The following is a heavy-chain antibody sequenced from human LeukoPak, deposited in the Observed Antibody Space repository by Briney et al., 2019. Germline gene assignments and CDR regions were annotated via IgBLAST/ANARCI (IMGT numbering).Heavy chain of an antibody. V-gene: IGHV4-34*01. CDR3: ARGNSYYDSSGAFDY. D-gene: IGHD3-22*01. Sequence: SETLSLTCAVYGGSFSGYYWSWIRQPPGKGLEWIGEINHSGSTNYNPSLKSRVTISVDTSKNQFSLKLSSVTAADTAVYYCARGNSYYDSSGAFDYWGQGTLVTVSS. J-gene: IGHJ4*02. CDR2: INHSGST. CDR1: GGSFSGYY.